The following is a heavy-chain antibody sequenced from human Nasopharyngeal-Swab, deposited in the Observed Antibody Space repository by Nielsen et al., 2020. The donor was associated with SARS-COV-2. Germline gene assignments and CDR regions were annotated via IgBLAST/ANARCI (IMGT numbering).Heavy chain of an antibody. Sequence: GESLKISCAASGFTFSSYSMNWVRQAPGKGLEWVSAIGSTGGSTYYADSVKGQFTISRDNSKNTLYLQMNSLRAEDTAVYYCAKDRGCSGGSCYVHWYFDLWGRGTLVTVSS. J-gene: IGHJ2*01. D-gene: IGHD2-15*01. V-gene: IGHV3-23*01. CDR2: IGSTGGST. CDR3: AKDRGCSGGSCYVHWYFDL. CDR1: GFTFSSYS.